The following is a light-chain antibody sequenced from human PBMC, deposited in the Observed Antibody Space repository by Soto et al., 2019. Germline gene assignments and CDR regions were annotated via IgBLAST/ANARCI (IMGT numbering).Light chain of an antibody. CDR2: RNN. J-gene: IGLJ1*01. V-gene: IGLV1-47*01. CDR3: AAWDDTVRSYV. Sequence: QSVLTQPPSVSGTPGQRVTISRSGSISNIGNNYVHWFQQLPGTAPKVLSNRNNQRPSGVPDRFSCSKSGTSASLAISGLRSEDEAEYYCAAWDDTVRSYVFGTGTKLTVL. CDR1: ISNIGNNY.